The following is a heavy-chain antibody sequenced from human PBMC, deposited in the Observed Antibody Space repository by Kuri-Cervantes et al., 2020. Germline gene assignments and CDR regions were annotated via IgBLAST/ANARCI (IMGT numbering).Heavy chain of an antibody. CDR1: GFTFSSYA. CDR3: ARESVAAGSGYYYMDV. D-gene: IGHD6-13*01. V-gene: IGHV3-30-3*01. J-gene: IGHJ6*03. CDR2: ISYDGSNK. Sequence: GGSLRLSCAASGFTFSSYAMHWVRQAPGKGLEWVAVISYDGSNKYYADSVKGRFTISRDNSKNTLYLQMNSLRAEDTAVYYCARESVAAGSGYYYMDVWGKGTTVTV.